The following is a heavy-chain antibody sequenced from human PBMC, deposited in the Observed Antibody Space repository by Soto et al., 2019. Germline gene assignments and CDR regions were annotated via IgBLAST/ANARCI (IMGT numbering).Heavy chain of an antibody. J-gene: IGHJ6*02. Sequence: PGGSLRLSCAASGFTFSSYGMHWVRQAPGKGLEWVAVISYDGSNKYYADSVKGRFTISRDNSKNTLYLQMNSLRAEDTAVYYCAKDKYYYDSSGYYYYYYGMDVWGQGTTVTVSS. CDR1: GFTFSSYG. CDR3: AKDKYYYDSSGYYYYYYGMDV. CDR2: ISYDGSNK. D-gene: IGHD3-22*01. V-gene: IGHV3-30*18.